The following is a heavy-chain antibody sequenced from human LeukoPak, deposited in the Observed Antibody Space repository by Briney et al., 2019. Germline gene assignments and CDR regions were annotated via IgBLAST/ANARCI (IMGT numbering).Heavy chain of an antibody. D-gene: IGHD3-16*02. Sequence: PGRSLRLSCAASGFTFSSYAMHWVRQAPGKGLEWVAVISYDGSNKYYADSVKGRFTISRDNSKNTLYLQMNSLRAEDTAVYYCARDPSYYDCVWGSYPHWYGMDVWGQGTTVTVSS. J-gene: IGHJ6*02. CDR2: ISYDGSNK. CDR1: GFTFSSYA. CDR3: ARDPSYYDCVWGSYPHWYGMDV. V-gene: IGHV3-30-3*01.